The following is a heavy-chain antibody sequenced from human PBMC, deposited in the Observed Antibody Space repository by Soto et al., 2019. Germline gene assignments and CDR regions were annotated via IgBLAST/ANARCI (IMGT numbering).Heavy chain of an antibody. V-gene: IGHV3-66*01. D-gene: IGHD4-17*01. CDR3: ARSDYEDAFDM. CDR1: GFTVSSNH. J-gene: IGHJ3*02. Sequence: GSLRLSCAASGFTVSSNHMSWVRQAPGKGLEWVSVIYRGGSTYYADSVKGRFTISRDNSKNLVYLQMNSLRAEDTAVYYCARSDYEDAFDMWGQGTMVTVSS. CDR2: IYRGGST.